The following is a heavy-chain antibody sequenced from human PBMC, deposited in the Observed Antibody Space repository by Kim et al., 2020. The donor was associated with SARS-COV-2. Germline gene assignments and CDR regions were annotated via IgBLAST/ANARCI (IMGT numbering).Heavy chain of an antibody. CDR3: ARDGMEMATIKDY. V-gene: IGHV1-18*01. D-gene: IGHD5-12*01. J-gene: IGHJ4*02. Sequence: YAQKLQGRVTMTTDTSTSTAYMELRSLRSDDTAVYYCARDGMEMATIKDYWGQGTLVTVSS.